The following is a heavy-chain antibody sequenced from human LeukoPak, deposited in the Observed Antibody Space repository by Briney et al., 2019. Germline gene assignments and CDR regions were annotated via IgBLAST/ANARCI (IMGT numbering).Heavy chain of an antibody. V-gene: IGHV3-9*01. Sequence: GGSLRLSCAASGFTFDDYAMHWVRQAPGKGLEWVSGISWHSGSIGYADSVKGRFIISRDNAKNSLYLQMNSLRAEDTALYYCAKDKGTYSSGCLDYWGQGTLVTVSS. CDR3: AKDKGTYSSGCLDY. CDR1: GFTFDDYA. D-gene: IGHD6-19*01. J-gene: IGHJ4*02. CDR2: ISWHSGSI.